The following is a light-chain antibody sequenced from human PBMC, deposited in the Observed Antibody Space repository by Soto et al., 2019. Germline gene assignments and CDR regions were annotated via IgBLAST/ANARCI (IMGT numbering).Light chain of an antibody. CDR3: QQYSNSQFN. Sequence: EIVLTQSPGTLSLSPGERATLSCRASQSVTNSYLAWYQQKPGQAPRLLIYGASSRATGIPDRFSGSGSGTDFTLTISRLEPEDFAGYFCQQYSNSQFNFGGGTKVEI. V-gene: IGKV3-20*01. J-gene: IGKJ4*01. CDR1: QSVTNSY. CDR2: GAS.